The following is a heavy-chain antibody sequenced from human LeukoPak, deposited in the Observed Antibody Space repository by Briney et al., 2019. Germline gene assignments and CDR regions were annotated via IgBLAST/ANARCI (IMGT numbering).Heavy chain of an antibody. CDR3: AREEYCTNGVCYSFLFGY. D-gene: IGHD2-8*01. J-gene: IGHJ4*02. V-gene: IGHV1-46*01. Sequence: GASVKVSCKASGYTFTNYHMNWVRQAPGQGLEWMGIINPSGGSTTNAQKFQGRVTITADKSTSTAYMELSSLRSEDTAVYYCAREEYCTNGVCYSFLFGYWGQGTLVTVSS. CDR1: GYTFTNYH. CDR2: INPSGGST.